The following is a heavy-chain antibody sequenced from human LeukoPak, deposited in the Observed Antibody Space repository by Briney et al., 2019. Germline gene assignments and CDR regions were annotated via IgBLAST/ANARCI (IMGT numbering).Heavy chain of an antibody. CDR2: IYPGDSDA. J-gene: IGHJ4*02. Sequence: GESLKISCKGSGYSFANYGIGWVRHMPGKGLEWMGIIYPGDSDARYSPSFQGQVTISADKSISTAYLQWSSLKASDTAMYYCARRDYGGNSYFDYWGQGTLVTVSS. D-gene: IGHD4-23*01. CDR1: GYSFANYG. CDR3: ARRDYGGNSYFDY. V-gene: IGHV5-51*01.